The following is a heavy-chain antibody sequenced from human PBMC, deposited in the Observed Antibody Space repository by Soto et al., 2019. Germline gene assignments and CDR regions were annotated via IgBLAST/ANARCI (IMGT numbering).Heavy chain of an antibody. D-gene: IGHD3-10*01. Sequence: ESGGGLIQPGGSLRLSCAASGFPFSLYLMRWVRQAPGKELEWVALINHNSGSAYYTDSVNGRFTISRDNSKNTLSLQMTSLRAEDTAIYYCTKDQSLNLCHRDYYYYGMDRWGQGTTVTVSS. CDR1: GFPFSLYL. V-gene: IGHV3-23*01. J-gene: IGHJ6*02. CDR2: INHNSGSA. CDR3: TKDQSLNLCHRDYYYYGMDR.